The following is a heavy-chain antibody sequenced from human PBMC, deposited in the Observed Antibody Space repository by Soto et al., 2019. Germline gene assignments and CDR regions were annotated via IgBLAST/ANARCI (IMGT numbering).Heavy chain of an antibody. CDR1: GDTFTSYA. CDR3: ARSRTTITIFGVVRSGMDV. J-gene: IGHJ6*02. Sequence: EASVKLSCKASGDTFTSYAMHWVRQAPKQRLEWMGWINPGNGNTKYSQKFQGRVTITRDTSASTAYMELSSLRSEDTAVYYCARSRTTITIFGVVRSGMDVWGQGTTVTVSS. CDR2: INPGNGNT. V-gene: IGHV1-3*01. D-gene: IGHD3-3*01.